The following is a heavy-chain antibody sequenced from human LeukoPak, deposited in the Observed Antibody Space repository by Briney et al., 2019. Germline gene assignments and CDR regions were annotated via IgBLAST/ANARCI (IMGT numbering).Heavy chain of an antibody. CDR2: INPNSGGT. J-gene: IGHJ6*03. CDR1: GYTFTGYY. Sequence: ASVKVSCKASGYTFTGYYMHWVRQAPGQGLEWMGWINPNSGGTNYAQKFQGRVTMTRDTSISTDYMELSRLRSDDTAVYYCARDLWPSEQNKNYYYYYMDVWGKGTTVTISS. V-gene: IGHV1-2*02. D-gene: IGHD1/OR15-1a*01. CDR3: ARDLWPSEQNKNYYYYYMDV.